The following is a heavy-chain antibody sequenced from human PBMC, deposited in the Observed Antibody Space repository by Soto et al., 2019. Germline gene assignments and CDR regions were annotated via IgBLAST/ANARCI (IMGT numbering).Heavy chain of an antibody. J-gene: IGHJ5*02. CDR3: ARGYSDRSSSSNWFDP. D-gene: IGHD6-13*01. Sequence: SETLSLTCTVSGGSISGYYWSWIRQPPGKGLEWIGYIYYSGSTNYNPSLKSRVTISVDTSKNQFSLKLSSVTAADTAVYYCARGYSDRSSSSNWFDPWGQGTLVTVSS. CDR1: GGSISGYY. V-gene: IGHV4-59*01. CDR2: IYYSGST.